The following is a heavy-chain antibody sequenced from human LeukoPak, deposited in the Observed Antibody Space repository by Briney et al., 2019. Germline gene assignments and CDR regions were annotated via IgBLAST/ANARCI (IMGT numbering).Heavy chain of an antibody. V-gene: IGHV4-34*01. CDR3: ARLRIMITFGGVIVKGYNDY. Sequence: KSSETLSLTCGVYGGSLSGWSWIRQPPGKGLEWIGEINHSGSTNYNPSLKSRVTISVDTSKNQFSLKLSSVTAADTAVYYCARLRIMITFGGVIVKGYNDYWGQGTLVTVSS. J-gene: IGHJ4*02. CDR2: INHSGST. CDR1: GGSLSG. D-gene: IGHD3-16*02.